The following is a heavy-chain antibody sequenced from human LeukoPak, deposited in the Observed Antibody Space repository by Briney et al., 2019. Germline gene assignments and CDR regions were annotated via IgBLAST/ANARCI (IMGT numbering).Heavy chain of an antibody. V-gene: IGHV3-48*03. J-gene: IGHJ4*02. Sequence: GGSLRLSCAASGFTFSSYEMNWVRQAPGKGLEWVSYISSSGSTIYYADSVKGRFTIPRDNAKNSLYLQMNSLRAEDTAVYYCARDRTYLDYWGQGTLVTVSS. CDR1: GFTFSSYE. CDR2: ISSSGSTI. CDR3: ARDRTYLDY.